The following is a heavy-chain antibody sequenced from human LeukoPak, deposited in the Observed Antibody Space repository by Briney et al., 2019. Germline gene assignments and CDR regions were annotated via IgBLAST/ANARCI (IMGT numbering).Heavy chain of an antibody. V-gene: IGHV3-9*01. CDR3: ARGSRFGVVGRDAFDI. CDR1: GFTFDDYA. CDR2: ISWNSGSI. D-gene: IGHD3-3*01. Sequence: PGGSLRLSCAASGFTFDDYAMHWVRQAPGKGLEWVSGISWNSGSIGYADSVKGRFTISRDNAKNSLYLQMNSLRAEDTAVYYCARGSRFGVVGRDAFDIWGQGTMVTVSS. J-gene: IGHJ3*02.